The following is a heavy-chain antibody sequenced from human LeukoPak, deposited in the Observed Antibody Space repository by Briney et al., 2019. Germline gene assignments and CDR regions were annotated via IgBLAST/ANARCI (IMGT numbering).Heavy chain of an antibody. D-gene: IGHD3-10*01. CDR1: GYTFTGYY. CDR3: TRGHHYFVSGSYYNF. CDR2: INPNSGGT. J-gene: IGHJ4*02. V-gene: IGHV1-2*02. Sequence: GASVKVSCKASGYTFTGYYIFWVRQAPGQGLELMGWINPNSGGTNYAQKFQGRVSMTRDTSISTAYMELSRLRSDDTAVFYCTRGHHYFVSGSYYNFWGQGTLVTVSS.